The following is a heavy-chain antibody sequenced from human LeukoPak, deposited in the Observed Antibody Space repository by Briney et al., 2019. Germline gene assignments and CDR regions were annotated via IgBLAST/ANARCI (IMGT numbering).Heavy chain of an antibody. CDR2: INPNSGGT. CDR3: ATDGYYYGSGTYPNY. V-gene: IGHV1-2*02. CDR1: GYTFTGSY. Sequence: ASVKVSCKTSGYTFTGSYMHWVRQAPGQGLEWMGWINPNSGGTDYAQKFQGRVTMTRDTSISTAYMELGRLTSDDTAVYYCATDGYYYGSGTYPNYWGQGTLVTISS. J-gene: IGHJ4*02. D-gene: IGHD3-10*01.